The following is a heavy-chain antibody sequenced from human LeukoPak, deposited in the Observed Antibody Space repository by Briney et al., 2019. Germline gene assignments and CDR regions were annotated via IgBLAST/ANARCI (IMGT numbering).Heavy chain of an antibody. J-gene: IGHJ6*02. CDR1: DGSISIYY. V-gene: IGHV4-34*01. Sequence: SETLSLTCTVLDGSISIYYWSWIRQPPGKGLEWIGEINHSGSTNYNPSLKSRVTISVDTSKNQFSLKLSSVTAADTAVYYCARESLDIEPPSIDGMDVWGQGTTVTVSS. D-gene: IGHD5-12*01. CDR3: ARESLDIEPPSIDGMDV. CDR2: INHSGST.